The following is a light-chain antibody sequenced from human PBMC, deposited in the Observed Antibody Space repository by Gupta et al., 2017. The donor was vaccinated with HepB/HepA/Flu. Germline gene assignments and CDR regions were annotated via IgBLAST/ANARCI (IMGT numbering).Light chain of an antibody. CDR2: SAS. CDR1: QGIRDD. J-gene: IGKJ5*01. Sequence: DIQMTQSPSSLSASVGDRVTITCRASQGIRDDLSWYQQKPGRAPKHLIYSASSLQNGVPSRFSGSGSGTEFTLTISSLQPEDSAIYYCLQHNGYPLTFGQGTRLEI. CDR3: LQHNGYPLT. V-gene: IGKV1-17*01.